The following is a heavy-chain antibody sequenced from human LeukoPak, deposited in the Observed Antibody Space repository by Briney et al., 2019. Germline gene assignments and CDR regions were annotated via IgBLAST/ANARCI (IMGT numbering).Heavy chain of an antibody. D-gene: IGHD1-7*01. CDR2: IKSKTDGGTT. CDR3: TTDRYNWNYIAFDI. Sequence: GGSLRLSCAASGFTFSNAWMSWVRQAPGKGLEWVGRIKSKTDGGTTDYAATVKGRFTISRDDSKNTLYLQMNSLKTEDTAVYYCTTDRYNWNYIAFDIWGQGTMVTVSS. CDR1: GFTFSNAW. V-gene: IGHV3-15*01. J-gene: IGHJ3*02.